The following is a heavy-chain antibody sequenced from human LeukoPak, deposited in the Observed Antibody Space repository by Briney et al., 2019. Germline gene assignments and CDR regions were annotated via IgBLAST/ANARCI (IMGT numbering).Heavy chain of an antibody. CDR2: ISGSGGST. Sequence: PGGSLRLSCAASGFTFSSYAMSWVRQAPGKGLEWVSGISGSGGSTYYADSVKGRFTISRDNSENTLYLQMNSLRAEDTAVYYCARAYSGWYPYFDYWGQGTLVTVSS. D-gene: IGHD6-19*01. J-gene: IGHJ4*02. V-gene: IGHV3-23*01. CDR3: ARAYSGWYPYFDY. CDR1: GFTFSSYA.